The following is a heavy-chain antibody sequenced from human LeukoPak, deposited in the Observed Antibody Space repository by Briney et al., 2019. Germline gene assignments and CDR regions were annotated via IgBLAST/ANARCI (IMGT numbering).Heavy chain of an antibody. CDR1: GYTFTGHY. J-gene: IGHJ4*02. CDR3: ARIRGGNNYHFDY. Sequence: ASVKVSCKASGYTFTGHYMHWVRQAPGQGLEWMGWINPNSGGTKYAQKFQGRATMTGDTSITTAYMELSRLRSDDTAVYYCARIRGGNNYHFDYWGQGTLVTVSS. V-gene: IGHV1-2*02. CDR2: INPNSGGT. D-gene: IGHD1-26*01.